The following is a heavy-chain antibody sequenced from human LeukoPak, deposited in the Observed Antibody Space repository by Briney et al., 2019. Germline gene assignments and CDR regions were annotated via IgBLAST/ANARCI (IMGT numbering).Heavy chain of an antibody. CDR2: ISSSGTI. CDR1: GGSISSYY. CDR3: TRDSGTTGEVKFDP. D-gene: IGHD3-10*01. Sequence: SETLSLTCSVSGGSISSYYWSWIRQPAGKGLEWIGRISSSGTITYNPSLQSRVTMSVDTSKNEFSLKMSSVTAADTPVYYCTRDSGTTGEVKFDPWGQGTLVAASS. J-gene: IGHJ5*02. V-gene: IGHV4-4*07.